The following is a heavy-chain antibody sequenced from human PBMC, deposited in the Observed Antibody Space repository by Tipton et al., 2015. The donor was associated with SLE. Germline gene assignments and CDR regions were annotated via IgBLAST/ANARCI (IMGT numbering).Heavy chain of an antibody. Sequence: QLVQSGAEVKKPGASVKVSCKASGYTFTGYYMHWVRQAPGQGLEWMGWINPNSGGTNYAQKFQGRVTMTRDTSISTAYMELSRLRSDDTAAYYCARVRQRMIVAVGPPTLRYWGQGTLVTVSS. J-gene: IGHJ4*02. CDR2: INPNSGGT. V-gene: IGHV1-2*02. CDR1: GYTFTGYY. D-gene: IGHD3-22*01. CDR3: ARVRQRMIVAVGPPTLRY.